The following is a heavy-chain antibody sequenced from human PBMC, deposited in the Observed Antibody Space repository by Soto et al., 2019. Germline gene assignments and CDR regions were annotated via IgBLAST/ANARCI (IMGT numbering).Heavy chain of an antibody. CDR2: ISGSGSGT. D-gene: IGHD3-16*01. Sequence: PGGSLRLSCAASGFTFSSYSMYWVRQAPGKGLEWVSGISGSGSGTYYADSAKGRFTISRDNAKNTLYLQMNSLRAEDTAVYYCARAGDGYDAFDIWGQGTMVTVSS. CDR3: ARAGDGYDAFDI. CDR1: GFTFSSYS. J-gene: IGHJ3*02. V-gene: IGHV3-23*01.